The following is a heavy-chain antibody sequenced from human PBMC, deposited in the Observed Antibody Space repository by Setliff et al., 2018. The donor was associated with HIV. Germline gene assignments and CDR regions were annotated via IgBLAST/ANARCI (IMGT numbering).Heavy chain of an antibody. CDR3: ARGGELWFGELSPSVDY. CDR1: GYTFTSYA. Sequence: ASVKVSCKASGYTFTSYAMHWVRQAPGQGLEWMGRINPHSGGTNYAQKFQGRVTMTRDTSISTAYMQLSRLTSDDTAVYYCARGGELWFGELSPSVDYWGQGTLVTVSS. CDR2: INPHSGGT. J-gene: IGHJ4*02. V-gene: IGHV1-2*06. D-gene: IGHD3-10*01.